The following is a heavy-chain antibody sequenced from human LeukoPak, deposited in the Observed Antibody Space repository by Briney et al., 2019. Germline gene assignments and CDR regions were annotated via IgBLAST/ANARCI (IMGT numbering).Heavy chain of an antibody. Sequence: PSETLSLTCTVSGGSISSYYWSWIRQPPGKGLEWIGYIYYSGSTNYNPSLKSRVTISVDTSKNQFSLKLSSMTAADTAVYYCASRSMVRGVISGFDPWGQGTLVTVSS. J-gene: IGHJ5*02. V-gene: IGHV4-59*01. CDR3: ASRSMVRGVISGFDP. CDR2: IYYSGST. CDR1: GGSISSYY. D-gene: IGHD3-10*01.